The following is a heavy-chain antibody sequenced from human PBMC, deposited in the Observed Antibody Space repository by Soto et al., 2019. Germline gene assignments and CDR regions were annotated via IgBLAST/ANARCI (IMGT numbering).Heavy chain of an antibody. CDR1: GDSISSPNW. CDR3: AREGFDHRPDY. Sequence: QVQLQESGPGLVKPSETLSLTCAVSGDSISSPNWWSWYRQPPGKGPELVGEMFASGSSNYNPSLNGRVTMSLGTSKNHFSLRLTSLTAADTAIYYCAREGFDHRPDYWGQGIPVTVSS. V-gene: IGHV4-4*02. CDR2: MFASGSS. J-gene: IGHJ4*02.